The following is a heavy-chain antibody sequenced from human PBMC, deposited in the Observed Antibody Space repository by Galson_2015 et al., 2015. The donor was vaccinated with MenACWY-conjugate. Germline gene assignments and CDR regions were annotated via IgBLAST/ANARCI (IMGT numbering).Heavy chain of an antibody. V-gene: IGHV5-51*01. CDR3: ARLHTSGADDF. D-gene: IGHD6-19*01. J-gene: IGHJ4*02. CDR2: IYPRTSEI. CDR1: GYDFTNYW. Sequence: QSGAEVKKPGESLKISCKGSGYDFTNYWIGWVRQMPGKGLEWMGVIYPRTSEIRYTPSFQGQVTISADKSISTATLQWRSLKASDTAIYYCARLHTSGADDFWDQGTLVTVSS.